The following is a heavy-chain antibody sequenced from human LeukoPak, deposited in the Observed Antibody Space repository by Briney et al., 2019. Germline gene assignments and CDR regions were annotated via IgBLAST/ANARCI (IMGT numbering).Heavy chain of an antibody. J-gene: IGHJ3*02. V-gene: IGHV3-23*01. CDR3: AREGGPTKGSGWESDDAFDI. Sequence: GGTLRLSCAASGFTFSSYGMSWVRQAPGKGLEWVSAISGSGGSTYYADSVKGRFTISRDNSKNTLYLQMNSLRAEDTAVYYCAREGGPTKGSGWESDDAFDIWGQGTMVTVSS. CDR1: GFTFSSYG. D-gene: IGHD6-19*01. CDR2: ISGSGGST.